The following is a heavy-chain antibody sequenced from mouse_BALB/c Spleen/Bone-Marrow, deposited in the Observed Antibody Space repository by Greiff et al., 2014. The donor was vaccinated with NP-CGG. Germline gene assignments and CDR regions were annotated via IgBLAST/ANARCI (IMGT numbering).Heavy chain of an antibody. CDR3: APYYYGSSQFAY. CDR1: GFSIKDTY. V-gene: IGHV14-3*02. CDR2: IDPANGNT. J-gene: IGHJ3*01. Sequence: VQLKESGAELVKPGASVKLSCTASGFSIKDTYMHWVKQRPEQGLEWIGRIDPANGNTKYDPKFQGKATITADTSSNTAYLQLSSLTSEDTAVYYCAPYYYGSSQFAYWGQGTLVTVSA. D-gene: IGHD1-1*01.